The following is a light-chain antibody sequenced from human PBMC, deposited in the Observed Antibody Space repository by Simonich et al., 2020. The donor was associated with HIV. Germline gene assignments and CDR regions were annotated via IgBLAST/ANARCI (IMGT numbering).Light chain of an antibody. J-gene: IGLJ2*01. CDR2: GNS. CDR3: SSYVGTNSV. Sequence: QSVLTQPPSVSGAPGQRVTISCTGSSSNIGAGYDVHWYQHLPGTAPKLLNGGNSNRPSGVPDRFSGSKSGTSASLAITGLQAEDEADYYCSSYVGTNSVFGGGTKLTVL. V-gene: IGLV1-40*01. CDR1: SSNIGAGYD.